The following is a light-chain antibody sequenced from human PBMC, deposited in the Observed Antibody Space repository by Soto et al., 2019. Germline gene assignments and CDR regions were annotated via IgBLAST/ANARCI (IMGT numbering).Light chain of an antibody. Sequence: DIQMTQSPSTLSASVGDRVTITCRPSQSVSTWLAWYQQKPGEAPNLLIYEASRLQSGVPSRFSGSGSGTDFTLIISRLEPEDFAVYYCQQHGSSPRTFGQGTKVDIK. CDR1: QSVSTW. V-gene: IGKV1-5*01. CDR2: EAS. J-gene: IGKJ1*01. CDR3: QQHGSSPRT.